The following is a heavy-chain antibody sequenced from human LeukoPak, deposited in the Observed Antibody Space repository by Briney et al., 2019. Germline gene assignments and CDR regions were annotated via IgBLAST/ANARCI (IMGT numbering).Heavy chain of an antibody. V-gene: IGHV3-7*01. Sequence: PGGSLRLSCAASGFTFSSYWMSWVRQAPAKGLEWVANIKQDGSEKYYVDSVKGRFTISRDNAKNSLYLQMNSLRAEDTAVYYCARPAYTAAYDLWGQGTMVTVSS. CDR2: IKQDGSEK. CDR1: GFTFSSYW. D-gene: IGHD3-16*01. J-gene: IGHJ3*01. CDR3: ARPAYTAAYDL.